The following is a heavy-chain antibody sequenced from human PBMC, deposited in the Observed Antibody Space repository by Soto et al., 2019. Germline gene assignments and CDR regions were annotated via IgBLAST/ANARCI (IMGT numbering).Heavy chain of an antibody. CDR3: ARARDYDLLTAREYALDV. CDR1: GGSFRNYG. J-gene: IGHJ6*02. D-gene: IGHD3-9*01. V-gene: IGHV1-69*01. Sequence: QVQLVQSGAEVKKPGSSVRVSCKVSGGSFRNYGITWVRQAPGQGLEWMGGIMPVFGTAIYAKKFQGRVTISADELTSTASMDLSSLSSDDSAVYFCARARDYDLLTAREYALDVWGQGTTVTVS. CDR2: IMPVFGTA.